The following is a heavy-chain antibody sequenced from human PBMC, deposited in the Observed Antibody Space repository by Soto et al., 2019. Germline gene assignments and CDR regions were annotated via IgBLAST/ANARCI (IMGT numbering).Heavy chain of an antibody. CDR1: GFTFSSYA. CDR3: AKDAYDSSGYLDY. J-gene: IGHJ4*02. Sequence: GSLRLSCAASGFTFSSYAMNWVRQAPGKGLEWVSSISGSATTTYYADSVKGRFTISRDNSKNTLYLQMNSLRAEDTAVYYCAKDAYDSSGYLDYWGQGTMVTVSS. V-gene: IGHV3-23*01. D-gene: IGHD3-22*01. CDR2: ISGSATTT.